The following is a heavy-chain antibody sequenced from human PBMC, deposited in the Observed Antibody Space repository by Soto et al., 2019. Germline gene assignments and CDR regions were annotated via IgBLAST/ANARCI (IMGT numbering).Heavy chain of an antibody. J-gene: IGHJ3*02. V-gene: IGHV4-31*03. D-gene: IGHD1-1*01. Sequence: QVQLQESGPGLVKPSQTLSLTCTVSGGSISSGGYYWSWIRQHPGKGLEWIGYIYYRGSTYYNPSLKSRVTISVDTSKIQFSLKLSSVTAADTAVYYCAREAWAGGTLDAFDSWGQGTMVTVSS. CDR1: GGSISSGGYY. CDR3: AREAWAGGTLDAFDS. CDR2: IYYRGST.